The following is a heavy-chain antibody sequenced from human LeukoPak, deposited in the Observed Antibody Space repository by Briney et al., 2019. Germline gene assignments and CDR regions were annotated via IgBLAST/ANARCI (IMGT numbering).Heavy chain of an antibody. CDR2: INPNSGGT. CDR3: ARVTDYYDSSGYSLLLDP. D-gene: IGHD3-22*01. Sequence: ASVKVSCKASGYTFTGYYMHWVRQAPGQGLEWMGWINPNSGGTNYAQKFQGRVTMTRDTSISTAYMELSRLRSDDTAVYYCARVTDYYDSSGYSLLLDPWGQGTLVTVSS. J-gene: IGHJ5*02. V-gene: IGHV1-2*02. CDR1: GYTFTGYY.